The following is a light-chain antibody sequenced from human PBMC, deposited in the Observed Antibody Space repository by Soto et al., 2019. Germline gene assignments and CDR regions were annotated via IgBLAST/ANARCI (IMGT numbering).Light chain of an antibody. V-gene: IGLV2-23*01. Sequence: QSVLTQPVSVSGSPGQSITLSCTGTSNDVGTYNLVSRYQQHPGKAPKLIIFEGFKRPSGVSNRFSGSKSGNTASLTISGLQAEDEADYYCSSYAGSTTYVFGTGTKVTVL. J-gene: IGLJ1*01. CDR1: SNDVGTYNL. CDR3: SSYAGSTTYV. CDR2: EGF.